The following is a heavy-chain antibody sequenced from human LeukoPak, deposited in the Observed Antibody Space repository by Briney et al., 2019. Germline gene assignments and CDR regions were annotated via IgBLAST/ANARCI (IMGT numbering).Heavy chain of an antibody. CDR3: AKDRMVATPSFFDY. Sequence: GGSLRLSCAASGFTFSSYGMHWVRQAPGKGLEWVAFIRYDGSNKYYADSVKGRFTISRDNSKNTLYLQMNSLRAEDTAVYYCAKDRMVATPSFFDYWGQGTLVTVSS. CDR1: GFTFSSYG. V-gene: IGHV3-30*02. D-gene: IGHD5-12*01. J-gene: IGHJ4*02. CDR2: IRYDGSNK.